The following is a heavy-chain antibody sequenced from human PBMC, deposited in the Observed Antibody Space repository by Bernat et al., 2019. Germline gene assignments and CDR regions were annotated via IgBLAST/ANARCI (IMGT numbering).Heavy chain of an antibody. CDR1: GFSLSTSGVG. CDR3: AHSQPQMTIFGGVRVFDY. CDR2: IYWDDDK. Sequence: QITLKESGPTLVKPTQTLTLTCTFSGFSLSTSGVGVGWIRQPPGKALEWLALIYWDDDKRYSPSLKSRLTITKDTSKNQVVLTMTNMDPVDTATYYCAHSQPQMTIFGGVRVFDYWGQGTLVTVSS. D-gene: IGHD3-3*01. J-gene: IGHJ4*02. V-gene: IGHV2-5*02.